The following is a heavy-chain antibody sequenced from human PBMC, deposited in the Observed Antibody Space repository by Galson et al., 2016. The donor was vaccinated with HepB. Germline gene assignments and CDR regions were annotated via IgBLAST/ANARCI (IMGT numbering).Heavy chain of an antibody. V-gene: IGHV3-30*03. J-gene: IGHJ6*02. Sequence: SLRLSCAASGFSLSNYGMHWVRQAPGKGLEWVAVVSDDGTNKYYADSVKGRFTISKDNSKNTLYLQINSLRGEDTAVYYCARPRGTSYYYYGMDVWCQGTTVSVSS. CDR2: VSDDGTNK. D-gene: IGHD3-16*01. CDR3: ARPRGTSYYYYGMDV. CDR1: GFSLSNYG.